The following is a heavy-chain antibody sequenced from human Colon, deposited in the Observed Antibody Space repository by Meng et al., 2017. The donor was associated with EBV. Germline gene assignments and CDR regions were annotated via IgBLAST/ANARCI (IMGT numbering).Heavy chain of an antibody. Sequence: QLQKWGARLLKPSETLSLTCGVSGGSLSGYYWSWIRHFPGRTLEFIGDINHSGSANYHPSLRSRVTISVDTSKNQIFLNLHSVTAADTAVYHCARTFGYCSNNNCPRTLGYWGQGTLVTVSS. V-gene: IGHV4-34*02. J-gene: IGHJ4*02. CDR3: ARTFGYCSNNNCPRTLGY. CDR2: INHSGSA. CDR1: GGSLSGYY. D-gene: IGHD2-2*03.